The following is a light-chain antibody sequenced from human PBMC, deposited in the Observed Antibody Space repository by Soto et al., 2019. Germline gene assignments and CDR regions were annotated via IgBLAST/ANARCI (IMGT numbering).Light chain of an antibody. J-gene: IGKJ1*01. CDR3: QQYGSSPRT. CDR1: QSVSSDF. Sequence: EIVLMQSPGTLSLSPGERTTLSCRASQSVSSDFLAWYQQKPGQAPRLLIYDASSRATGIPDRFSGSGSGTDFTLTISRLEPEDFAVYYCQQYGSSPRTFGQGTKVDIK. V-gene: IGKV3-20*01. CDR2: DAS.